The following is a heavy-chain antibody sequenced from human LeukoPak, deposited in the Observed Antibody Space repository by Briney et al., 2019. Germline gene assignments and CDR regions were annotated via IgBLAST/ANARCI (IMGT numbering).Heavy chain of an antibody. J-gene: IGHJ4*02. D-gene: IGHD6-6*01. CDR2: IIPIFGTA. Sequence: SVKVSYKASGGTFSSSAISWVRQAPGQGLEWLGGIIPIFGTANYAQKFQGRVTITTDESTSTAYMELSSLRSEDTAVYYCARRGSGASSSVDYWGQGTLVTVSS. V-gene: IGHV1-69*05. CDR3: ARRGSGASSSVDY. CDR1: GGTFSSSA.